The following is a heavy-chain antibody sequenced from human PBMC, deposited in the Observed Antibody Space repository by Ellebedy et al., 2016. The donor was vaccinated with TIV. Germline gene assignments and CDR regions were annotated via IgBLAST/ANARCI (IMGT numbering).Heavy chain of an antibody. V-gene: IGHV4-59*01. J-gene: IGHJ4*02. D-gene: IGHD3-22*01. CDR3: ARGNDYYDSSGPNPYDY. Sequence: MPSETLSLTCTVSGGSISSYYWNWIRQPPGKGLEWIGYIYYTGSTNYNPSLKSRVTISLDTSRNQFSLNLSSVTAADTAVYYCARGNDYYDSSGPNPYDYWGRGTLVTVSS. CDR1: GGSISSYY. CDR2: IYYTGST.